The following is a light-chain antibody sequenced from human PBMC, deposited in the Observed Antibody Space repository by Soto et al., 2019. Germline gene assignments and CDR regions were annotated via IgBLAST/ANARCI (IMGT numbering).Light chain of an antibody. V-gene: IGKV1-39*01. CDR1: QSIYNY. CDR3: QQSYSTPVT. Sequence: DIQMTQSPSSLSASVGDRVTITCRASQSIYNYLNWYQQKPGKAPKLLIYAASSLQSGVPSRFTGSGSGTDFTLTISSLQPEDIATYYCQQSYSTPVTFGQGNKLEIK. J-gene: IGKJ2*01. CDR2: AAS.